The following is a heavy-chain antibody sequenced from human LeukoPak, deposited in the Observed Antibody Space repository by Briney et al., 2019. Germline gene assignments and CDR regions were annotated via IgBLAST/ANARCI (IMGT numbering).Heavy chain of an antibody. CDR1: GGSISSFYW. CDR3: AHMSIVGATPFDY. D-gene: IGHD1-26*01. J-gene: IGHJ4*02. V-gene: IGHV2-5*08. Sequence: TLSLTCTVSGGSISSFYWSWIRQPPGKALEWLALIYWDDGKRYSPSLKSRLTITKDTSKNQVVLTMTNMDPVDTATYYCAHMSIVGATPFDYWGQGTLVTVSS. CDR2: IYWDDGK.